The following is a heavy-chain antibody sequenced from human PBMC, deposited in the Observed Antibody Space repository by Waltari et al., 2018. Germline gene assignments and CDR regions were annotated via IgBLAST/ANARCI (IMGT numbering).Heavy chain of an antibody. V-gene: IGHV4-39*07. CDR3: ARGCSGSCRDYYYGMDV. CDR1: GGSISSSSYY. D-gene: IGHD1-26*01. Sequence: QLQLQESGPGLVKPSETLSLTCTVSGGSISSSSYYWGWIRQPPGKGLEWIGSIYYSGSTYYNPSPKSRVTISVDTSKNQFSLKLSSVTAADTAVYYCARGCSGSCRDYYYGMDVWGQGTTVTVSS. J-gene: IGHJ6*02. CDR2: IYYSGST.